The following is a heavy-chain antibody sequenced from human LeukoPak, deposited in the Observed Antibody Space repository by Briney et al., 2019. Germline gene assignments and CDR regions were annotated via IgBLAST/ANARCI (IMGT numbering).Heavy chain of an antibody. D-gene: IGHD3-3*01. CDR1: GGSISSSY. J-gene: IGHJ5*02. V-gene: IGHV4-59*12. CDR2: ILYSGST. Sequence: PSETLSLTCTVSGGSISSSYWSWIRQPPGKGLEWIGYILYSGSTNYNPSPKSRVTISVDTSKNQFSLKLSSVTAADTAVYYCARDLPYYDFWSGPPTTHWFDPWGQGTLVTVSS. CDR3: ARDLPYYDFWSGPPTTHWFDP.